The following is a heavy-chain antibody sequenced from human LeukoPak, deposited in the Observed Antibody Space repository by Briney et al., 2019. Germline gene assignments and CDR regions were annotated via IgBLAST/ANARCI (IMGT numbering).Heavy chain of an antibody. CDR1: GFTFSNYA. Sequence: PGGSLRLSCAVSGFTFSNYAMSWVRQAPGKGLEWVSAISGSGSTYYADSVEGRFTISRDNSKNTLFLQMNSLRAEDTALYYCAKDHGYSSAWYVGMDVWGQGTTVTVSS. V-gene: IGHV3-23*01. D-gene: IGHD6-19*01. J-gene: IGHJ6*02. CDR3: AKDHGYSSAWYVGMDV. CDR2: ISGSGST.